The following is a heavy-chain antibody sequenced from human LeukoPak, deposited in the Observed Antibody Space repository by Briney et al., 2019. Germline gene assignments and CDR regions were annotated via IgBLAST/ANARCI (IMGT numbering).Heavy chain of an antibody. CDR2: IWYDGSNK. CDR1: GFTFSSYG. Sequence: PGGSLRLFCAAAGFTFSSYGMQRGRQAPGKGLEWVAVIWYDGSNKYYADSVKGRFTISREHSKKPLYLQMNSLRSEYTAVYYCAREGRDSGSYYYYGMDVWGQGTTVTVS. D-gene: IGHD3-22*01. V-gene: IGHV3-33*01. CDR3: AREGRDSGSYYYYGMDV. J-gene: IGHJ6*02.